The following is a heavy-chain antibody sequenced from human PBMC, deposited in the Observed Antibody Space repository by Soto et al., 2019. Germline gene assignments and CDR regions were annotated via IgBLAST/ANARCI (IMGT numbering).Heavy chain of an antibody. D-gene: IGHD2-2*01. CDR1: GGSISSGDYH. V-gene: IGHV4-30-4*01. Sequence: SETLSLTCTVSGGSISSGDYHWSWIRQPPGKGLEWIGYIYYSGSTYYNPSPKSRVTISVDTSKNQFSLKLSSVTAADTAVYYCARDRTLYGMDVWGQGTTVTVSS. CDR3: ARDRTLYGMDV. J-gene: IGHJ6*02. CDR2: IYYSGST.